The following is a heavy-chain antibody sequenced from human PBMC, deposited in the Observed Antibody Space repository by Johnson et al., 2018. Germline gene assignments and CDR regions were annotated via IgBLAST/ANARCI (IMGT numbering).Heavy chain of an antibody. V-gene: IGHV4-59*01. CDR2: IYYVGST. Sequence: QVQLQESGPGVVKPSETLSLTCTVSGASMISYYWSWIRKPPGRGLEWIGYIYYVGSTNYNPSLKSRVTIPLNTSKNQFYLKLTSVTAADTAVYYCAGIDLGELGHLQFWGQGTLVTVS. CDR1: GASMISYY. D-gene: IGHD4-17*01. J-gene: IGHJ1*01. CDR3: AGIDLGELGHLQF.